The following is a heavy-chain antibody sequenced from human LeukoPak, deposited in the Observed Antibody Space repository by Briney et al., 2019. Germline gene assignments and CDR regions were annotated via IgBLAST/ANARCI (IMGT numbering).Heavy chain of an antibody. J-gene: IGHJ4*02. CDR1: GFTVSSNY. Sequence: GGSLRLSCAASGFTVSSNYMSWVRQAPGKGLEWVSVIYSGGSTYYADSVKGRFTISRDNSKNTLYLQMNSLRAEDTAVYYCARSTWIQPYYFDYWGQGTLVTVSS. CDR3: ARSTWIQPYYFDY. V-gene: IGHV3-53*01. CDR2: IYSGGST. D-gene: IGHD5-18*01.